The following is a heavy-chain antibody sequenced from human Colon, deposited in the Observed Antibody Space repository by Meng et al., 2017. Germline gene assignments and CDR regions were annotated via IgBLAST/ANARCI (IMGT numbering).Heavy chain of an antibody. V-gene: IGHV4-30-4*01. D-gene: IGHD1-1*01. J-gene: IGHJ4*02. CDR1: GDSISSGDYY. Sequence: QVQLQESGPGLVKPSQTLALTCTLSGDSISSGDYYWSWIRQPPGKGLEWIGYIYYSGSTYYNPSLKSRLTILLDTSKKQFSLRLTSVTAADTAVYYCVRENWKSTIDYSGQGTLVTVSS. CDR2: IYYSGST. CDR3: VRENWKSTIDY.